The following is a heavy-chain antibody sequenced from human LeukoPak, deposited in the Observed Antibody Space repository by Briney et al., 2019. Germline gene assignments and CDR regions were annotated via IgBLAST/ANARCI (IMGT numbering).Heavy chain of an antibody. V-gene: IGHV4-34*01. D-gene: IGHD3-10*01. J-gene: IGHJ4*02. CDR3: ARVHITMVRGVIITYYFDY. CDR2: INHSGST. Sequence: SETLSLTCAVSGGSFSGYYWSWVRQPPGKGLEWIGEINHSGSTNYNPSLKSRVTISVATSKNQFSLKLSSVTAADTAVYYCARVHITMVRGVIITYYFDYWGQGTLVTVSS. CDR1: GGSFSGYY.